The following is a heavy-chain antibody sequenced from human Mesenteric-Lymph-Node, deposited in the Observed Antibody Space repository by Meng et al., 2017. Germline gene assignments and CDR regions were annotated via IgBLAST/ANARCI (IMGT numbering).Heavy chain of an antibody. Sequence: QVQPQESGPGLVESSGTLSLTCAVSGGSIRSSHWWSWVRQPPGKGLEWIGEIYHSGRSNYNPSLKRRVTISADKSKNHFSLKLSSVTAADTAVYYCTTLYGDSISWGQGTLVTVSS. CDR1: GGSIRSSHW. D-gene: IGHD4-17*01. CDR3: TTLYGDSIS. V-gene: IGHV4-4*02. J-gene: IGHJ4*02. CDR2: IYHSGRS.